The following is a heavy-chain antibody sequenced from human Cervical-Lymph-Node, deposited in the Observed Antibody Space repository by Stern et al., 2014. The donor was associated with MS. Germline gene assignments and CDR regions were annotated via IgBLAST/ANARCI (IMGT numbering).Heavy chain of an antibody. J-gene: IGHJ4*02. D-gene: IGHD4-11*01. Sequence: QVQLQESGPGLVKPSETLSRTCTVSGGSISSSYYWGWIRQSSGKGLEWIGSMEDPGKPFYTPPLKSRVTISVDTSNNQFSLKLSSVTAADTAVYYCVRQVTVRSRFDYWGQGTLVTVSS. V-gene: IGHV4-39*01. CDR2: MEDPGKP. CDR1: GGSISSSYY. CDR3: VRQVTVRSRFDY.